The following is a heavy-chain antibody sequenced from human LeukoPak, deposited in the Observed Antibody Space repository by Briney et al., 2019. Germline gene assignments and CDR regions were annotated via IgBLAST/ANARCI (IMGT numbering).Heavy chain of an antibody. CDR3: AKALSSSFYYFDL. V-gene: IGHV3-23*01. D-gene: IGHD3-16*02. CDR2: ISGGGAGT. Sequence: PGGSLRLSCVASGFTFSSYAMSWVSQAPGKGLEWVSAISGGGAGTYYADSVKGRFTISRDNSKNTVYLQMNSLRAEDTAVYYCAKALSSSFYYFDLGGRGTLVTVSS. CDR1: GFTFSSYA. J-gene: IGHJ2*01.